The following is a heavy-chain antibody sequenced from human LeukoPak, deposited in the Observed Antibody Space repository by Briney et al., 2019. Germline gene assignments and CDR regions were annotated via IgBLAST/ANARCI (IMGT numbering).Heavy chain of an antibody. CDR1: GYTFTGYY. V-gene: IGHV1-2*02. Sequence: ASVKVSCKASGYTFTGYYMHWVRQAPGQGLEWMGWINPNSGGTNYAQKFQGRVTMTRDTSISTAYMELSRLRSDDTAVYYCARDNYGGNSIDYWGQGTPVTVSS. CDR2: INPNSGGT. J-gene: IGHJ4*02. CDR3: ARDNYGGNSIDY. D-gene: IGHD4-23*01.